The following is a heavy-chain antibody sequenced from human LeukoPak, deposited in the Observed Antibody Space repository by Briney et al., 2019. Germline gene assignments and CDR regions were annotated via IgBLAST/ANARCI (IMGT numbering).Heavy chain of an antibody. D-gene: IGHD2-2*01. J-gene: IGHJ4*02. CDR1: GYSFTTYW. Sequence: GESLKISCKGSGYSFTTYWIGWVRQMPGKGLEWMGIIHPGDSDTRYSPSFQGQVTISADKSISAAYLQWSSLEASDTAIYYRARRGSSSWNFDYWGQGTLVTVSS. CDR2: IHPGDSDT. V-gene: IGHV5-51*01. CDR3: ARRGSSSWNFDY.